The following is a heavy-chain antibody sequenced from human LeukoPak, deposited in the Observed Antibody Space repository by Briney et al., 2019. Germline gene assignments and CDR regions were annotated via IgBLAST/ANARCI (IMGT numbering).Heavy chain of an antibody. Sequence: PSETLSLTCAVYGGSFSGYYWSWIRQPPGKGLEWIGEINHSGSTNYNPSLKSRVTISVDTSKNQSSLKLSSVTAADTAVYYCARSGNYYYYYMDVWGKGTTVTVSS. CDR1: GGSFSGYY. V-gene: IGHV4-34*01. CDR2: INHSGST. CDR3: ARSGNYYYYYMDV. J-gene: IGHJ6*03.